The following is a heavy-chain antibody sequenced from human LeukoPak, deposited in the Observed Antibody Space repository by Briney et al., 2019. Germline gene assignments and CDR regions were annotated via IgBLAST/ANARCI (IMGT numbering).Heavy chain of an antibody. J-gene: IGHJ4*02. CDR3: ARADSGYGGFDY. V-gene: IGHV3-13*01. CDR1: GFTFSSYG. CDR2: IGTAGDT. D-gene: IGHD5-12*01. Sequence: GGSLRLSCAASGFTFSSYGMHWVRQATGKGLEWVSAIGTAGDTYYPGSVKGRFTISRENAKNSLYLQMNSLRAGDTAVYYCARADSGYGGFDYWGQGTLVTVSS.